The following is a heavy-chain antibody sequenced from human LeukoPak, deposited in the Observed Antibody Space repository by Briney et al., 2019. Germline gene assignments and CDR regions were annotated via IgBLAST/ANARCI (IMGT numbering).Heavy chain of an antibody. CDR1: GFPFSSYW. Sequence: GGSLRLSCVASGFPFSSYWMTWVRQAPGKGLEWVANIKQDGSKKSYVDSVKGRFTISRDNAKNSLYLQMNSLRAEDTAVYYCVRDPTRAECRSGSCYLDYWGQGALVSVSS. V-gene: IGHV3-7*03. D-gene: IGHD2-15*01. CDR3: VRDPTRAECRSGSCYLDY. CDR2: IKQDGSKK. J-gene: IGHJ4*02.